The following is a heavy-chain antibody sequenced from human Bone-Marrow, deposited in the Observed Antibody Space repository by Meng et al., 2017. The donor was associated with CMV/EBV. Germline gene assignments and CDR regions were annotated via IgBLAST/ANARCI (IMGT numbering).Heavy chain of an antibody. Sequence: ASVKVSCKASGYTFTNYGISWVRQAPGQGLEWMGWISGHNDNTKYAQKVQGRVTMTTDTSTSTAYMELRSLRSDDTAMYYCARVNQRRGVRPNYCYYGMDVWGQGTTVTVSS. CDR3: ARVNQRRGVRPNYCYYGMDV. CDR2: ISGHNDNT. CDR1: GYTFTNYG. J-gene: IGHJ6*02. D-gene: IGHD3-10*01. V-gene: IGHV1-18*01.